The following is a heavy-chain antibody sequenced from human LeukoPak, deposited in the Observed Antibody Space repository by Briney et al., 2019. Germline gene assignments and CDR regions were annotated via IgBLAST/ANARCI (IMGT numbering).Heavy chain of an antibody. J-gene: IGHJ4*02. D-gene: IGHD2-2*01. V-gene: IGHV3-53*01. Sequence: GGSLRLSCAASGFTFSSYTMSWVRQAPGKGLEWVSVIYSGGSTYYADSVKGRFTISRDNSKNTLYLQMNSLRAEDTAVYYCARDTPAAYWGQGTLVTVSS. CDR3: ARDTPAAY. CDR2: IYSGGST. CDR1: GFTFSSYT.